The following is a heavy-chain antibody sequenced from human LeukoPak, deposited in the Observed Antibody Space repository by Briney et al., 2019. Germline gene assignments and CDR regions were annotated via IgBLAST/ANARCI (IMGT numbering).Heavy chain of an antibody. CDR2: ISGSGGST. CDR1: GFTFSSYG. D-gene: IGHD3-10*01. V-gene: IGHV3-23*01. CDR3: AKDDAWLRFGE. J-gene: IGHJ4*02. Sequence: GGSLRLSCAASGFTFSSYGMSWVRQAPGKGLEWVSAISGSGGSTYYADSVKGRFTISRDNSKNMLYLEVISLTADDTAVYYCAKDDAWLRFGEWSQGTLVTVSS.